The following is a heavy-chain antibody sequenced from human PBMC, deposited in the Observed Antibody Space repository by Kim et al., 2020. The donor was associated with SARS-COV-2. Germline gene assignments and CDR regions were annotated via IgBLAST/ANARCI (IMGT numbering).Heavy chain of an antibody. J-gene: IGHJ6*03. V-gene: IGHV4-59*01. Sequence: SETLSLTCTVSGGPISSYYWSWIRQPPGKGLEWIGYIYYSGSTNYNPSLESRVTISVDTSKNQFSLKLSSVTAADTAVYYCARGGYDYIWGSYRPDYYYYYMDVWGKGTTVTVSS. CDR2: IYYSGST. D-gene: IGHD3-16*02. CDR1: GGPISSYY. CDR3: ARGGYDYIWGSYRPDYYYYYMDV.